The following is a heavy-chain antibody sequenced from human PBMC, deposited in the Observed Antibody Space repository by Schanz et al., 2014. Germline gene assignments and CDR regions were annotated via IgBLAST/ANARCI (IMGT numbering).Heavy chain of an antibody. D-gene: IGHD3-22*01. CDR3: ARDKGGYYPFDY. CDR2: INQDGSDK. J-gene: IGHJ4*02. V-gene: IGHV3-7*01. Sequence: VQLLESGGGLVQPGGSLRLSCAASGFAFSDYGMHWVRQAPGKGLEWVANINQDGSDKSYVDSVKGRFTISRDNAKNSLYLQMNSLRAEDTAVYYCARDKGGYYPFDYWGQGSLVTVSS. CDR1: GFAFSDYG.